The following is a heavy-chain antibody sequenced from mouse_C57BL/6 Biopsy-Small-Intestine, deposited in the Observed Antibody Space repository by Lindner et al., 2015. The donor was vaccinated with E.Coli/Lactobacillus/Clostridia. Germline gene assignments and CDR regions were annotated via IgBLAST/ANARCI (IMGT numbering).Heavy chain of an antibody. D-gene: IGHD1-1*01. CDR3: ARGYYGSGFDY. Sequence: VQLQEVWGGLVKPGGSLKLSCAASGFTFSDYGMHWVRQAPEKGLEWVAYISSGSSTIYYADTVKGRFTISRDNAKNTLFLQMTSLRSGDTAMYYCARGYYGSGFDYWGQGTTLTVSS. J-gene: IGHJ2*01. CDR2: ISSGSSTI. V-gene: IGHV5-17*01. CDR1: GFTFSDYG.